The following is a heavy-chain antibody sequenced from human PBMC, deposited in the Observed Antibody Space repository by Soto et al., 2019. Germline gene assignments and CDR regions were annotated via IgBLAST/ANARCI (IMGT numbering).Heavy chain of an antibody. D-gene: IGHD2-15*01. J-gene: IGHJ4*02. V-gene: IGHV3-74*01. CDR3: ARDQDTYGQAVFDS. Sequence: PGGSLRLSCDASGFTFSTYWMHWVRQAPGKGLVWVSRIKSDGSFTAYADSVKGRFTISRDNAKNTLYLQMNSLRAEDTAMYYCARDQDTYGQAVFDSWGQGTLVTVSS. CDR1: GFTFSTYW. CDR2: IKSDGSFT.